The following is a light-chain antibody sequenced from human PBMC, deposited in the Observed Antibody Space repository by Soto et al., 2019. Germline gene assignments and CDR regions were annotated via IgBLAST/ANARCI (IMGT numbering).Light chain of an antibody. CDR3: QQAASFPIT. J-gene: IGKJ5*01. V-gene: IGKV1-12*01. Sequence: DIHMTQSPSTLSGSVGDRVTITCRASQTISSWLAWYQQKPGKAPNLLIYTGSSLQSGVPSRFSGSGSGTDFTLTINSLQPEDFATYYCQQAASFPITFGQGTRLEIK. CDR2: TGS. CDR1: QTISSW.